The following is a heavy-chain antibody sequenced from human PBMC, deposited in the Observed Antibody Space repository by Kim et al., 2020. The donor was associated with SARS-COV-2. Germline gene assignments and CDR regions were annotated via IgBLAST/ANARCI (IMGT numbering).Heavy chain of an antibody. V-gene: IGHV3-33*01. D-gene: IGHD2-21*02. J-gene: IGHJ4*02. CDR3: ARDFTADYFDY. Sequence: KKHYADSVKGRFIASRDNSKNTLYLQMTSLKAEDTAVYYCARDFTADYFDYWGQGTLVTVSS. CDR2: KK.